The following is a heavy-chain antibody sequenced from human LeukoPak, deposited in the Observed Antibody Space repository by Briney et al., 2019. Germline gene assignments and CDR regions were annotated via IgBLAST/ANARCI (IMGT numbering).Heavy chain of an antibody. V-gene: IGHV1-46*01. CDR1: GYTFTSYY. CDR2: INPSGGST. CDR3: ARDGSVNDFWSGYFGYYFDY. J-gene: IGHJ4*02. D-gene: IGHD3-3*01. Sequence: ASVKVSCKASGYTFTSYYMHWVRQAPGQGLEWMGWINPSGGSTSYAQKFQGRVTMTRDMSTSTVYMELSSLRSEDTAVYYCARDGSVNDFWSGYFGYYFDYWGQGTLVTVSS.